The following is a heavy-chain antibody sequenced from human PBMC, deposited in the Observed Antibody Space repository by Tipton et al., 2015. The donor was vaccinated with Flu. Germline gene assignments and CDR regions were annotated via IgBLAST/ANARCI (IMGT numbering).Heavy chain of an antibody. J-gene: IGHJ4*02. CDR1: GASVVSYY. D-gene: IGHD3-10*01. CDR2: IYKDGIS. CDR3: ARGSGSGTYVIFDF. V-gene: IGHV4-59*02. Sequence: TLSLTCTVSGASVVSYYWTWIRQPPGKGLEWIGYIYKDGISNYNPSLKSRLTMSLDTSKNQFSLKLTSLTAADTAVYYCARGSGSGTYVIFDFWGQGTLVTVSS.